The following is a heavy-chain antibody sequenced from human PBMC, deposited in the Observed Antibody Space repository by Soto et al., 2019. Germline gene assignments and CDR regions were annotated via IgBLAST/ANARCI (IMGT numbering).Heavy chain of an antibody. V-gene: IGHV3-66*01. CDR2: IYASGKT. Sequence: EMQVVESGGGLVQPGGSLRLSCEASGFSVSTNFMTWVRQAPGKGLEWLSIIYASGKTYTADAVKGRFTVSRDNDKNSLYLQMNTLRVEDTAVYFCARDRCVSRSCWKDERGLDSWGQGILVTVSS. CDR3: ARDRCVSRSCWKDERGLDS. J-gene: IGHJ4*02. D-gene: IGHD6-19*01. CDR1: GFSVSTNF.